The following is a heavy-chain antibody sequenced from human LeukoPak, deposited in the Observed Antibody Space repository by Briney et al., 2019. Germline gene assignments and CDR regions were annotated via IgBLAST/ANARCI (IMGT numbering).Heavy chain of an antibody. CDR2: IYSGGSS. J-gene: IGHJ6*03. CDR3: ARMGYYDFWSTYSARSTHYYYYMDV. CDR1: GFTVSSNY. Sequence: PGGSLRLSCAASGFTVSSNYMSWVRQAPGKGLEWVSVIYSGGSSYYADSVKGRFTISRGNSKNTLYLQMNSLRSDDSAVYYCARMGYYDFWSTYSARSTHYYYYMDVWGKGTTVTVSS. V-gene: IGHV3-53*05. D-gene: IGHD3-3*01.